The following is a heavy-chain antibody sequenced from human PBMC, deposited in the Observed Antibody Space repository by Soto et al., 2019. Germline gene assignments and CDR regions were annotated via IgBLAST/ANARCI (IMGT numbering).Heavy chain of an antibody. CDR3: VRDPCIPTAGRLASLHY. J-gene: IGHJ4*02. Sequence: WGSLRLSCAASGFTFRDYAMTGVRQAPGRGLEWVSSIYGSGDKTFYARSVEGRFTISRDNIKNTLDLHMNGLRADDTAVYYCVRDPCIPTAGRLASLHYWGPGTLVTVYS. V-gene: IGHV3-23*01. CDR1: GFTFRDYA. D-gene: IGHD1-1*01. CDR2: IYGSGDKT.